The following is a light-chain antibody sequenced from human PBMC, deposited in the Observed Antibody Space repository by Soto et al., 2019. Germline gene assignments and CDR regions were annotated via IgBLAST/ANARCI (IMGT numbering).Light chain of an antibody. J-gene: IGKJ1*01. CDR2: DAS. V-gene: IGKV3-15*01. CDR3: QQYNSWPWS. CDR1: HSLKSN. Sequence: ELVLTQSPGTLSLSPGERATLSCRASHSLKSNLAWYQHKPGQAPRLLMYDASTRATGIPARFTGSGSGTEFTLTISSLQSEDFAVYYCQQYNSWPWSFGQGTKVDIK.